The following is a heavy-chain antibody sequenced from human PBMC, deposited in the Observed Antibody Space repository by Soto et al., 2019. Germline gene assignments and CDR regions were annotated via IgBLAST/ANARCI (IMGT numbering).Heavy chain of an antibody. CDR1: GGTFSSYA. Sequence: QVQLVQSGAEVKKPGSSVKVSCKASGGTFSSYAISWVRQAPGQGLEWMGGIIPIFGTANYAQKFQGRVTITADESTSTAYMELSSLRSEDTAVYYCAQTLWYYYYYGMDVWGQGTTVTVSS. CDR2: IIPIFGTA. V-gene: IGHV1-69*01. D-gene: IGHD3-16*01. CDR3: AQTLWYYYYYGMDV. J-gene: IGHJ6*02.